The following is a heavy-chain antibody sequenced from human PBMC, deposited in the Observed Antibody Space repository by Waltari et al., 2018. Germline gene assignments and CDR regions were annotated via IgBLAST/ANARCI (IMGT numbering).Heavy chain of an antibody. CDR3: ARDTFSGWSN. V-gene: IGHV3-30*01. CDR1: GFTFSSYA. J-gene: IGHJ4*02. Sequence: QVQLVESGGGVVQPGRFLRLSCAASGFTFSSYAMHWVRQAPGKGLEWVEVISYDGSNKYYADSVKGRFTISRDNSKNTLYLQMNSLRAEDTAVYYCARDTFSGWSNWGQGTLVTVSS. D-gene: IGHD6-19*01. CDR2: ISYDGSNK.